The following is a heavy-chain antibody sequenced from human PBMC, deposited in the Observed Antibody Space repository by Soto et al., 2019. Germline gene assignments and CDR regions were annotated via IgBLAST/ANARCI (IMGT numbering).Heavy chain of an antibody. CDR3: ARVDHRVAFDI. V-gene: IGHV4-4*02. CDR1: GGSISSTFW. Sequence: ETLSLTCAVSGGSISSTFWWSCVRQPPGKGLEWIGEIFHSGTTNKNPSLRSRVTISLDKSRNQFSLNLTSMTAADTAVYYCARVDHRVAFDIWGQGTMVTVSS. J-gene: IGHJ3*02. CDR2: IFHSGTT.